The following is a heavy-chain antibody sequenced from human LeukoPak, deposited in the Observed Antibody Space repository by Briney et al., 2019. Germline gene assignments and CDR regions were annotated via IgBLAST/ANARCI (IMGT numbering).Heavy chain of an antibody. J-gene: IGHJ5*02. Sequence: GASVKVSCKASGYTFTSYYMHWVRQAPGQGLEWMGIINPSGGSTSYAQKFQGRVTMTRDMSTSTVYMELSSLRSEDTAVYYCAREALSIAETNWFDPWGQGTLVTVSS. CDR1: GYTFTSYY. V-gene: IGHV1-46*01. CDR3: AREALSIAETNWFDP. D-gene: IGHD6-6*01. CDR2: INPSGGST.